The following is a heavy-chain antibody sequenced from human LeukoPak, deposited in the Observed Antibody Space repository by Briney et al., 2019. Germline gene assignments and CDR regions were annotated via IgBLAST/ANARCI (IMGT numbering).Heavy chain of an antibody. CDR3: AKEYKSNYYQYYGMDV. V-gene: IGHV3-23*01. CDR1: GFTFSNYA. D-gene: IGHD1-1*01. Sequence: GGSLRLSCAASGFTFSNYAMNWVRQAPGKGLQWVSGISGCGGSTYYADSVKGRFTISRDNSKNTLYLQMNSLRAEDTAVYYCAKEYKSNYYQYYGMDVWGQGTTVTVSS. CDR2: ISGCGGST. J-gene: IGHJ6*02.